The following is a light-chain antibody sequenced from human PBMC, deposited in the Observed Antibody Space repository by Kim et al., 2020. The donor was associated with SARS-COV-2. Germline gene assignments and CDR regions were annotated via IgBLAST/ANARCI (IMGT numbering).Light chain of an antibody. CDR3: QQYGSSLYT. J-gene: IGKJ2*01. CDR1: QSVSSSY. V-gene: IGKV3-20*01. Sequence: LSPGERDTLSCTASQSVSSSYLAWYQQKPGQAPRLLIYGASSRATGIPDRFSGSGSGTDFTLTISRLEPEDFAVYYCQQYGSSLYTFGQGTKLEI. CDR2: GAS.